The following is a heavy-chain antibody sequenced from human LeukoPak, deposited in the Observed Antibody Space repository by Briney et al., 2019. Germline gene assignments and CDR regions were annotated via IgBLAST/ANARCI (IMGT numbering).Heavy chain of an antibody. Sequence: SETLSLTCTVSGGSISSYYWSWIRQPPGKGLEWIAYISVIGSINYNPSLKSRVTISLDTSKNQFSLKLSSVTAADTAVYYCAGHHPRNTVDFWGQGTLVTVSS. V-gene: IGHV4-59*08. CDR3: AGHHPRNTVDF. D-gene: IGHD2-8*02. CDR1: GGSISSYY. J-gene: IGHJ4*02. CDR2: ISVIGSI.